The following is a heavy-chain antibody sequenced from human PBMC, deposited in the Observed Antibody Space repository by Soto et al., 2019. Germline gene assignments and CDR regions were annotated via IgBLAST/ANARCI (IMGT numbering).Heavy chain of an antibody. Sequence: QVQLQESGPGLVKPSETLSLTCTVSGGSISSYYWSWIRQPPGKGLEWIAYIYYSANTNYNPSLKGPPTIAGDPSKNQWSLKLCSVPAADTPVYYCARGGVSWLDAFDIWGQGTMVTVSS. CDR3: ARGGVSWLDAFDI. J-gene: IGHJ3*02. V-gene: IGHV4-59*01. CDR1: GGSISSYY. D-gene: IGHD3-3*01. CDR2: IYYSANT.